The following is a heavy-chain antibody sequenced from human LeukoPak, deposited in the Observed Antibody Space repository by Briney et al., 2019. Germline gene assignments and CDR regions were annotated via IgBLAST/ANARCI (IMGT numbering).Heavy chain of an antibody. CDR1: GFTFSSYD. J-gene: IGHJ6*02. Sequence: GGSLRLSCAASGFTFSSYDMHWVRQATGKGLEWVSAIGTAGDTYYPGSVKGRLTISRENAKNSLYLQMNSLRAGDTAVYYCARGGYYYGMDVWGQGTTVTVSS. V-gene: IGHV3-13*04. CDR2: IGTAGDT. CDR3: ARGGYYYGMDV.